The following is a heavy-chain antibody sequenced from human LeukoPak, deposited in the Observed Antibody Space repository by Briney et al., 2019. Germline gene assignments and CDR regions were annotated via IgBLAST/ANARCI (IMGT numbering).Heavy chain of an antibody. CDR1: GFTFDDYG. CDR3: ARASLLWWRPQGAFDI. V-gene: IGHV3-20*04. D-gene: IGHD2-21*01. J-gene: IGHJ3*02. CDR2: INWNGGST. Sequence: AGGSLRLSCAASGFTFDDYGMSWVRQAPGKGLEWVSGINWNGGSTGYADSVKGRFTISRDNAKNSLYLQMNSLRAEDTALYYCARASLLWWRPQGAFDIWGQGTMVTVSS.